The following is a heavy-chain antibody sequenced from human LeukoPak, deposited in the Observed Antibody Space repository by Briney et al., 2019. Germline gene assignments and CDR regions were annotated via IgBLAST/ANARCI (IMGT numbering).Heavy chain of an antibody. V-gene: IGHV3-66*01. CDR3: ARDRGVTPPTRDYYYYGMDV. J-gene: IGHJ6*02. Sequence: PGGSLRLSCAASGITGSSHYMTWVRQAPGKGLEWVSVIYSGGSTYYADSVKGRFTISRDNSKNTLYLQMNSLRAEDTAVYYCARDRGVTPPTRDYYYYGMDVWGQGTTVTVSS. CDR2: IYSGGST. D-gene: IGHD4-23*01. CDR1: GITGSSHY.